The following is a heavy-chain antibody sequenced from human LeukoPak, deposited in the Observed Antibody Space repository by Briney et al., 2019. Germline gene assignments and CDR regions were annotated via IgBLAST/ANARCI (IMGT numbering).Heavy chain of an antibody. D-gene: IGHD2-2*01. CDR2: IYHSGST. Sequence: SETLSLTCTVSGYSISSGYYWGWIRQPPGKGLEGIGSIYHSGSTYYNPSLKSRVTISVDTSKNQFSLKLSSVTAADTAVYYCARGYQLQPDAFDIWGQGTMVTVSS. CDR3: ARGYQLQPDAFDI. V-gene: IGHV4-38-2*02. J-gene: IGHJ3*02. CDR1: GYSISSGYY.